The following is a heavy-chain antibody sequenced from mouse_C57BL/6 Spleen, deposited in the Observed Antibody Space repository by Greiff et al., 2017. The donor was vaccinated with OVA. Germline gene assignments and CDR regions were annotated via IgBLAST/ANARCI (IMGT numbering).Heavy chain of an antibody. Sequence: EVQLQQSGAELVRPGASVKLSCTASGFNIKDGYMHWVKQRPEQGLEWIGWIDPENGDTESASKFQGKATIKADTSSNTAYLQLSSLTSEDTAVYYCTKGISNYFWYFDVWGTGTTVTVSS. V-gene: IGHV14-4*01. J-gene: IGHJ1*03. CDR2: IDPENGDT. CDR3: TKGISNYFWYFDV. CDR1: GFNIKDGY. D-gene: IGHD2-5*01.